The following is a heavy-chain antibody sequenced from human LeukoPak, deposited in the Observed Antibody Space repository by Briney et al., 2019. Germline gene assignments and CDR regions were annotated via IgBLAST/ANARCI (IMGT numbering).Heavy chain of an antibody. D-gene: IGHD4-17*01. Sequence: SSETLSLTCAVSGTSFSSYYWSWIRQPPGKGLEWIGEVNHSGYTNDNPPLKSRVTTSVDTSKHQFSLRLRSVTAADRGVYFCARMTTGHEFWGQGTLVTVSS. CDR3: ARMTTGHEF. CDR1: GTSFSSYY. CDR2: VNHSGYT. J-gene: IGHJ4*02. V-gene: IGHV4-34*01.